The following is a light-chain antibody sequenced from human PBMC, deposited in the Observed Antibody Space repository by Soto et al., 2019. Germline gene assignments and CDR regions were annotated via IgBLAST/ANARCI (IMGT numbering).Light chain of an antibody. V-gene: IGLV2-14*01. J-gene: IGLJ1*01. Sequence: QSALTQPASVSGSPGQSITISCTGTSSDVGGYNYVSWYQQHPGKAPKLMIYDVSNRPSGVSNRFSGSKSGNTASLTISGLQAEDEAVYYCSSYKSISTLFVFGIGIKVTV. CDR1: SSDVGGYNY. CDR3: SSYKSISTLFV. CDR2: DVS.